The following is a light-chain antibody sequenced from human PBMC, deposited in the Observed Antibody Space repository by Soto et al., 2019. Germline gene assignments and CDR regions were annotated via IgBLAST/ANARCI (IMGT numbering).Light chain of an antibody. Sequence: DIQMTQSPSTLSASVGDRVTITCRASQTISNWLAWYQQKPGKAPKLLIYKASTLESGVPSRFSGSGSGTEFTLTISSLQPDYFATYYCQQYNGSFGQGTKLEIK. J-gene: IGKJ2*01. V-gene: IGKV1-5*03. CDR2: KAS. CDR1: QTISNW. CDR3: QQYNGS.